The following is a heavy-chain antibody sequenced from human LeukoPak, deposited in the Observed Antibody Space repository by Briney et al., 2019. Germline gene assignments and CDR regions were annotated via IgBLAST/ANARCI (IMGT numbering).Heavy chain of an antibody. D-gene: IGHD6-6*01. CDR1: GGSVSSPDYY. Sequence: SETLSLTCTVSGGSVSSPDYYWSWIRQPPGKGLEWIGYVYYSGSTNYNPSLKSRVTISVDTSKNQFSLKLSSVTAADTAVYYCARRSSIAARRFDPWGQGTLVTVSS. CDR3: ARRSSIAARRFDP. J-gene: IGHJ5*02. V-gene: IGHV4-30-4*01. CDR2: VYYSGST.